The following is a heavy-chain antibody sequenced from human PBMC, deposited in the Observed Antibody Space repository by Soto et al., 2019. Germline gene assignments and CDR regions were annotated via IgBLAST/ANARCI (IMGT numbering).Heavy chain of an antibody. CDR3: VTVGGLVKTVTNDAFDI. CDR1: GYTLTELS. J-gene: IGHJ3*02. V-gene: IGHV1-24*01. D-gene: IGHD4-17*01. CDR2: FDPEDGET. Sequence: ASVKVSCKVSGYTLTELSMLWVRQAPGKGLEWMGGFDPEDGETIYAQKFQGRVTMTEDTSTDTAYMELSSLRSEDTAVYYCVTVGGLVKTVTNDAFDIWGQGTMVTVSS.